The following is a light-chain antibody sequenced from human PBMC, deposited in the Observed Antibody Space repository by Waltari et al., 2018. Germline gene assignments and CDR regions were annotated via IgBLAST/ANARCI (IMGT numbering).Light chain of an antibody. CDR3: AAWDDSLSGPV. V-gene: IGLV1-47*01. J-gene: IGLJ3*02. Sequence: QSILTQPPSASGTPGQRVTISCSGSSSTIGSSYVFWYQQLPGTAPKLLIYINTQRPSGVPDRFSGSKSATSASLAISGLRSEDEADYYCAAWDDSLSGPVFGGGTKVTVL. CDR2: INT. CDR1: SSTIGSSY.